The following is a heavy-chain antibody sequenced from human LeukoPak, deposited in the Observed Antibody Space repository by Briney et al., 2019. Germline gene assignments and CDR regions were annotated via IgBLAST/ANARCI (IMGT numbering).Heavy chain of an antibody. CDR2: VSYDESDK. CDR1: GFTFSSYG. D-gene: IGHD6-13*01. J-gene: IGHJ4*02. V-gene: IGHV3-30*18. CDR3: AKDGDIAAAGYFFDY. Sequence: ARGSLRLSCAASGFTFSSYGMHWVRQAPGKGLEWVAVVSYDESDKYHADSVKGRFTISRVNSKNTLYLQMNSLRAEDTAVYYCAKDGDIAAAGYFFDYWGQGTLVTVSS.